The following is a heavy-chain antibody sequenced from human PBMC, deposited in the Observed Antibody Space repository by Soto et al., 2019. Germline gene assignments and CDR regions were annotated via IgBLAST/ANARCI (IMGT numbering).Heavy chain of an antibody. CDR1: GGTFSSYA. D-gene: IGHD3-22*01. J-gene: IGHJ6*02. CDR3: ARISVSRGYSNYYYGMDV. CDR2: IIPIFGTA. V-gene: IGHV1-69*13. Sequence: SVKVSCKASGGTFSSYAISWVRQAPGQGLEWMGGIIPIFGTANYAQKFQGRVTITADESTSTAYMELSSLRSEDTAVYYCARISVSRGYSNYYYGMDVWGQGTTVTVSS.